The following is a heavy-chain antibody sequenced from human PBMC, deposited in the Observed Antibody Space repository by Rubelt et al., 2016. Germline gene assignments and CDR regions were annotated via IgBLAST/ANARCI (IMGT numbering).Heavy chain of an antibody. CDR1: GGSFSGYY. V-gene: IGHV4-34*01. CDR3: ARAEDGYNKP. D-gene: IGHD5-24*01. Sequence: QVQLQQWGAGLLKPSETLSLTCAVYGGSFSGYYWSWIRQPPGKGLEWIGEINHSGSTNYNPSLKSRITISVDTSKNQFSLKLSSVTAADTAVYYCARAEDGYNKPWGQGTLVTVSS. J-gene: IGHJ5*02. CDR2: INHSGST.